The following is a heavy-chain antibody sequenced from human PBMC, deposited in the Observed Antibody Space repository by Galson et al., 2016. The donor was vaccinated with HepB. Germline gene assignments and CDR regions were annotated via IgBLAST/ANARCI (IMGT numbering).Heavy chain of an antibody. CDR2: IWSDGSNK. CDR3: ARMRYSSGWLDGFDI. V-gene: IGHV3-33*01. J-gene: IGHJ3*02. CDR1: GFTFSRYG. Sequence: SLRLSCAASGFTFSRYGMHWVRQAPGKGLEWVALIWSDGSNKYYADSVKGRFTISRDNSKNTAYLQMNSLRAKDTAVYYCARMRYSSGWLDGFDIWGQGTMVTVSS. D-gene: IGHD6-19*01.